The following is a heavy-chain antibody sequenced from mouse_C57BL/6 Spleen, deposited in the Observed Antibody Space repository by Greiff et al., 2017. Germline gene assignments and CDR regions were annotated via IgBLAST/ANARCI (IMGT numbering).Heavy chain of an antibody. J-gene: IGHJ3*01. CDR3: ARSRDLAY. V-gene: IGHV1-76*01. CDR1: GYTFTDYY. Sequence: VQLQQSGAELVRPGASVKLSCKASGYTFTDYYINWVKQRPGQGLEWIARIYPGSGNTYYNEKFKGKATLTAEKSSSTAYMQLSSLTSEDSAVYFCARSRDLAYWGQGTLVTVSA. CDR2: IYPGSGNT.